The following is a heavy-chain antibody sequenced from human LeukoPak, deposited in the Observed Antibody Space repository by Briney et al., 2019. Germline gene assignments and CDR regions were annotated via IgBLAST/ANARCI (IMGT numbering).Heavy chain of an antibody. J-gene: IGHJ4*02. D-gene: IGHD3-10*01. Sequence: SETLSLTCTVSGGSISSSSYYWGWIRQPPGKGLEWIGSIYYSGSTYYNPSLKTRVTISIDTSKNQFSLKLSSVTAADTAVYYCARVLRPMASQYYFDYWGQGTLVTVSS. CDR1: GGSISSSSYY. CDR2: IYYSGST. V-gene: IGHV4-39*07. CDR3: ARVLRPMASQYYFDY.